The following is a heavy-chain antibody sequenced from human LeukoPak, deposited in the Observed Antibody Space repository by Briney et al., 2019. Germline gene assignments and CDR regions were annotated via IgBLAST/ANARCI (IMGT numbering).Heavy chain of an antibody. D-gene: IGHD3-22*01. CDR1: GFTFSSYW. J-gene: IGHJ4*02. Sequence: HPGGSLRLSCAVSGFTFSSYWMSWVRQAPGKGLEWVANIKEDGTEKYYQDSVKGRFTISRDNAKNSLYLQMNSLRAEDTAVYYCAGEVVLSTGAWFEYWGQGTLVTVSS. CDR2: IKEDGTEK. V-gene: IGHV3-7*01. CDR3: AGEVVLSTGAWFEY.